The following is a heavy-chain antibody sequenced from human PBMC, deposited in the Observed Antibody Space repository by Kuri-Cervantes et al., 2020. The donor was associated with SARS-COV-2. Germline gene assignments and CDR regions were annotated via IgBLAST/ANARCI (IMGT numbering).Heavy chain of an antibody. V-gene: IGHV3-53*01. D-gene: IGHD3-22*01. CDR3: AREAYNYYYDSSGYLLRGAFDI. CDR1: GFTVSSNY. J-gene: IGHJ3*02. CDR2: IYSGGST. Sequence: GGSLRLSCAASGFTVSSNYMSWVRQAPGKGLEWVSVIYSGGSTYYADSVKGRFTISRDNSKNTLYLQMNSLKAEDTAVYYCAREAYNYYYDSSGYLLRGAFDIWGQGTMVTVSS.